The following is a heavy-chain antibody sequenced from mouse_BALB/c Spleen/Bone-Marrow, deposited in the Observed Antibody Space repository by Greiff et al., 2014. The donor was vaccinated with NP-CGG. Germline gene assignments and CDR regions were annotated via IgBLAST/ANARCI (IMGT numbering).Heavy chain of an antibody. V-gene: IGHV6-6*01. CDR2: IRGTADNHAT. CDR3: TRRGALDF. Sequence: EVKLEESGGGLVQPGGSMKLSCAASGFTFSDAWMDWVRQSPEKGLEWVAEIRGTADNHATYYSESVKGRLTISRDDSKSNIYLQMNSLRAEDTGIYYCTRRGALDFWGQGTSVTVSS. J-gene: IGHJ4*01. CDR1: GFTFSDAW.